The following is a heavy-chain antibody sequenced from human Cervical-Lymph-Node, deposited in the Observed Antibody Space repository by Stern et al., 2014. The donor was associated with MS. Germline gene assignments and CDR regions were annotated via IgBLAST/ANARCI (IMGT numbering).Heavy chain of an antibody. D-gene: IGHD3-9*01. CDR3: ARGGYYYDTNTYYSEGHDTFDL. J-gene: IGHJ3*01. Sequence: QVQLEQSGAEVKKPGASVKVSCKASGYIFNGYYMHWVRQAPGQGLEWMGRINPNNGGTNFAQKFQGRVTMTTDTSINTVYLELSRLRSDDTAVYYCARGGYYYDTNTYYSEGHDTFDLWGQGTMVTVSS. CDR1: GYIFNGYY. CDR2: INPNNGGT. V-gene: IGHV1-2*02.